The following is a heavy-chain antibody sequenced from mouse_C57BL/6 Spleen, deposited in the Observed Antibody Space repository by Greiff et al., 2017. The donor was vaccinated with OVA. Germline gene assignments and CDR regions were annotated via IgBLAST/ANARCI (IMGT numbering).Heavy chain of an antibody. CDR1: GYSFTGYY. CDR3: ARLLPYYFDY. D-gene: IGHD2-12*01. Sequence: EVQLQHSGPELVKPGASVKISCKASGYSFTGYYMNWVKQSPEKSLEWIGEINPSTGGTTYNQKFKAKATLTVDKSSSTAYMQLKSLTSEDSAVYYCARLLPYYFDYWGQGTTLTVSS. V-gene: IGHV1-42*01. J-gene: IGHJ2*01. CDR2: INPSTGGT.